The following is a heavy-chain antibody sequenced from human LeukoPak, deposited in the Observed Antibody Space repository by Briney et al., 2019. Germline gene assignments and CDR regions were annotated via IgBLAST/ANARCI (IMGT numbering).Heavy chain of an antibody. CDR3: AREDFRHYYYYGMDV. V-gene: IGHV4-4*07. D-gene: IGHD3-3*01. J-gene: IGHJ6*02. Sequence: SETLSLTCTVSGGSISSYYWSWIRQPAGKGLEWIGRIYTSGSTNYNPSLKSRVTMSVDTSKNQFSLELSSVTAADTAVYYCAREDFRHYYYYGMDVWGQGTTVTVSS. CDR1: GGSISSYY. CDR2: IYTSGST.